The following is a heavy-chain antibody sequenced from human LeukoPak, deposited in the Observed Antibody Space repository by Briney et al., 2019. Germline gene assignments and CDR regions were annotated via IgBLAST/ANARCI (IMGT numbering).Heavy chain of an antibody. CDR2: IYHSGST. Sequence: SETLSLTCTVSGYSISSGYYWGWIRQPPGKGLEWIGSIYHSGSTYYNPSLKSRVTISVDSSKNQFSLKLSSVTAADTAVYYCARSPRRGSYNLDYWGQGTLVTVSS. J-gene: IGHJ4*02. CDR3: ARSPRRGSYNLDY. CDR1: GYSISSGYY. V-gene: IGHV4-38-2*02. D-gene: IGHD3-16*01.